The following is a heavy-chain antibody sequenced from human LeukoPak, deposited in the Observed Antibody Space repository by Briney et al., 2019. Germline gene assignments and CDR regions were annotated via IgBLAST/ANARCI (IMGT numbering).Heavy chain of an antibody. Sequence: SETLSLTCTVSGGSLSSGVYYWSWIRQPPGKGLEWIGYIYYSGSTYYNPPLKSRVTISVDTSKNQFSLKLSSVTAADTAVYYCAREGIAAALGYWGQGTLVTVSS. CDR2: IYYSGST. V-gene: IGHV4-30-4*01. D-gene: IGHD6-13*01. CDR1: GGSLSSGVYY. CDR3: AREGIAAALGY. J-gene: IGHJ4*02.